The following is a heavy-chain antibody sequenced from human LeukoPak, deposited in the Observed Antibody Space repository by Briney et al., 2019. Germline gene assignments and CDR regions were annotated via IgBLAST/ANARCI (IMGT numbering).Heavy chain of an antibody. D-gene: IGHD2-2*01. CDR3: AKDDFCSSTSCYFDY. J-gene: IGHJ4*02. CDR2: ISGSGGST. V-gene: IGHV3-23*01. Sequence: PGGSLRLSCAASGFTFSSYDMHWVRQAPGKGLEWVSAISGSGGSTYYADSVKGRFTISRDNSKNTLYLQMSSLRAEDTAVYYCAKDDFCSSTSCYFDYWGQGTLVTVSS. CDR1: GFTFSSYD.